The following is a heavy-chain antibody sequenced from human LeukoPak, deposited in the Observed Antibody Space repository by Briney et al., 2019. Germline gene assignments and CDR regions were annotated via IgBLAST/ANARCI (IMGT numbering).Heavy chain of an antibody. CDR2: ISSSSSTI. CDR3: ARDSNHDYGDY. Sequence: PGGSLRLSCAASGFTFSSYSMNWVRQAPGKGLEWVSYISSSSSTIYYADSVKGRFTISRDNAKSSLYLQMNSLRAEDTAVYYCARDSNHDYGDYWGQGTLVTVSS. CDR1: GFTFSSYS. V-gene: IGHV3-48*01. J-gene: IGHJ4*02.